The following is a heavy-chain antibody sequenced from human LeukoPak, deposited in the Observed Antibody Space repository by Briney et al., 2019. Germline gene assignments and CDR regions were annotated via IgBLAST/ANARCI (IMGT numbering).Heavy chain of an antibody. Sequence: GGSLRLSCAASGITLSSSWMSWVRQAPGKGLEWVANIKQEGSEKYYVDSVKGRFSISRDNAKNSLYLQMNSLRAEDTAVYYCARAARYCSGTSCPLPFDYWGQGTLVTVSS. CDR3: ARAARYCSGTSCPLPFDY. V-gene: IGHV3-7*01. D-gene: IGHD2-2*01. CDR2: IKQEGSEK. CDR1: GITLSSSW. J-gene: IGHJ4*02.